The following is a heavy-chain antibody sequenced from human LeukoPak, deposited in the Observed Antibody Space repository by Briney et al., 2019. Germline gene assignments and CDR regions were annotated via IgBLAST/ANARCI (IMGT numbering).Heavy chain of an antibody. CDR1: GDSVSSNSAA. J-gene: IGHJ6*04. D-gene: IGHD2-15*01. CDR3: ARDQRYCSGGSCWGPLGDV. CDR2: TYYRSKWYN. V-gene: IGHV6-1*01. Sequence: SQTLSLTCAISGDSVSSNSAAWNWIRQSPSRGLEWLGRTYYRSKWYNDYAVSVKSRITINPDTSKNQFSLRLNSVTPEDTAVYYCARDQRYCSGGSCWGPLGDVWGKGTTVTVSS.